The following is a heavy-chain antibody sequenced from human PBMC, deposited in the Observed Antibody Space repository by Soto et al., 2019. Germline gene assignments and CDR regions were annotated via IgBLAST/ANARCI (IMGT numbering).Heavy chain of an antibody. D-gene: IGHD6-19*01. J-gene: IGHJ1*01. Sequence: SVKVSCKASGGTFSSYAISWVRQAPGQGLEWMGGIIPIFGTANYAKKFQGRVTITADESTSTAYMELSSLRSEDTAVYYCASPGRYSSGWYVPEYFQHWGQGTLVTVSS. CDR2: IIPIFGTA. CDR1: GGTFSSYA. CDR3: ASPGRYSSGWYVPEYFQH. V-gene: IGHV1-69*13.